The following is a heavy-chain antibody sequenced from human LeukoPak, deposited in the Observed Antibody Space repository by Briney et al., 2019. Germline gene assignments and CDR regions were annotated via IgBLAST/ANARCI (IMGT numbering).Heavy chain of an antibody. V-gene: IGHV3-53*01. Sequence: GGSLRLSCAASGFIVSGNDMSWVRQAPGKGLEWVSVIYNGGSAYYADSVKGRFTISRDNSKNTLYLQMNSLRAEDTAVYYCVRDDDRPDNGLDYWGQGTLVTVSS. CDR3: VRDDDRPDNGLDY. D-gene: IGHD3-22*01. CDR1: GFIVSGND. CDR2: IYNGGSA. J-gene: IGHJ4*02.